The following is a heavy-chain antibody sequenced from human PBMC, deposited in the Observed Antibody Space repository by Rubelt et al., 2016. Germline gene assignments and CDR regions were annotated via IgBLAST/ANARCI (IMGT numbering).Heavy chain of an antibody. Sequence: QVQLVQSGAEVKKPGASVKVSCKVSGYTLTALSMHWVRQAPGKGLEWLGGFDPEDGETIYAQKCQGRVTRTEDTSTDTAYMELSSLRSEDTAVYYCATDISSGWYYFDYWGQGTLVTVSS. V-gene: IGHV1-24*01. CDR3: ATDISSGWYYFDY. CDR2: FDPEDGET. J-gene: IGHJ4*02. D-gene: IGHD6-19*01. CDR1: GYTLTALS.